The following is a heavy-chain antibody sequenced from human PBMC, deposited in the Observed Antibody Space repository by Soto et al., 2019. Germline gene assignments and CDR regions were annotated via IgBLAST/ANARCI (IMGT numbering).Heavy chain of an antibody. CDR3: ARDPSYYDSTDYVSWFDP. D-gene: IGHD3-22*01. CDR1: GGSISSYY. V-gene: IGHV4-59*01. Sequence: PSETLSLTCMISGGSISSYYWNWIRQPPGKGLEWIGNIYYTGSTNYNPSLKSRVTISIGTSKNQFSLKVKSVTAADTAVYYCARDPSYYDSTDYVSWFDPWGQGTLVSVSS. CDR2: IYYTGST. J-gene: IGHJ5*02.